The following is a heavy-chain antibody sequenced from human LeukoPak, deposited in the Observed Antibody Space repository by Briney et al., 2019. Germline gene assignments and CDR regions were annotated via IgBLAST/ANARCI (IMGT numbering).Heavy chain of an antibody. D-gene: IGHD2-2*01. Sequence: PGRSLRLSCAASGFIFNDYAMHWVRQTPGEGLEWVPGITWDSGTIDYADSVKGRFTISRDNAKKSLYLQMNSLRAEDTALYYCAKQGPYCSSTSCSHAFNVWGQGTMVTVS. V-gene: IGHV3-9*01. J-gene: IGHJ3*01. CDR1: GFIFNDYA. CDR3: AKQGPYCSSTSCSHAFNV. CDR2: ITWDSGTI.